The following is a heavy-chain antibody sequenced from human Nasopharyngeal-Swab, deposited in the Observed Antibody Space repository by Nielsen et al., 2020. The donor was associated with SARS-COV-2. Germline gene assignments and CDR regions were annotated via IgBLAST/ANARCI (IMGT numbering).Heavy chain of an antibody. D-gene: IGHD3-3*01. CDR3: ARGRTIFGVVTGPFDY. CDR2: IYYSGST. Sequence: SETLSLTCTVSGGSISSGGYYWSWIRQHPGKGLEWIGYIYYSGSTYYNPSLKSRVTISVDTSKNQFSLKLSSVTAADTAVYYCARGRTIFGVVTGPFDYWGQGTLVTVSS. CDR1: GGSISSGGYY. V-gene: IGHV4-31*03. J-gene: IGHJ4*02.